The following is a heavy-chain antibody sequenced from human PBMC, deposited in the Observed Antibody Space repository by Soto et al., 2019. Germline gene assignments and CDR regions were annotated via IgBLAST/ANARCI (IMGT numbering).Heavy chain of an antibody. CDR1: GFTFSSYA. CDR3: AKDTKDSLEADDPNWFDT. D-gene: IGHD6-13*01. J-gene: IGHJ5*02. V-gene: IGHV3-23*01. Sequence: PGGSLRLSCAASGFTFSSYAMSWVRQAPGKGLEWVSAISGSGGSTYYADSVKGRFTISRDNSKNTLYLQMNSLRAEDTAVYYCAKDTKDSLEADDPNWFDTWGQGTLVTVSS. CDR2: ISGSGGST.